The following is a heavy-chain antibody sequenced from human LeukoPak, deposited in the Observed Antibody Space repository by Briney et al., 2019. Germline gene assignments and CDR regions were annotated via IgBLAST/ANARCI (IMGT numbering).Heavy chain of an antibody. V-gene: IGHV4-59*01. Sequence: SETLSLTCTVSGVSISSYYWSWIRQPPGKGLEWIGYIYYSGSTNYNPSLKSRVTISVDTSKNQFSLKLSSVTAADTAVYYCARGYSSSSGGFDWGQGTLVTVSS. J-gene: IGHJ4*02. D-gene: IGHD6-6*01. CDR1: GVSISSYY. CDR2: IYYSGST. CDR3: ARGYSSSSGGFD.